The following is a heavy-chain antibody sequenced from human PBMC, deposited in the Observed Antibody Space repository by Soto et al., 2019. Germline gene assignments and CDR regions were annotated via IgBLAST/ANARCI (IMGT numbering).Heavy chain of an antibody. V-gene: IGHV1-69*13. CDR3: ARECTNGRCIPIDYGMDV. Sequence: SVKVSCKASGGTFSSYAISWVRQAPGQGLEWMGGIIPIFGTANYAQKFQGRVTITADESTSTAYMELSSLRSEDTAVYYCARECTNGRCIPIDYGMDVWGQGTTVTVS. CDR1: GGTFSSYA. D-gene: IGHD2-8*01. CDR2: IIPIFGTA. J-gene: IGHJ6*02.